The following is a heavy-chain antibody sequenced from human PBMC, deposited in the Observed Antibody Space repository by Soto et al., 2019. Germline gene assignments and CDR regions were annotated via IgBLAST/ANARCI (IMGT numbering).Heavy chain of an antibody. J-gene: IGHJ6*02. CDR2: ISSSGSTI. V-gene: IGHV3-11*01. CDR3: ARDRLTMIGAGDYYYYGMDV. CDR1: GFTFSDYY. D-gene: IGHD3-22*01. Sequence: GGSLRLSCAASGFTFSDYYMSWIRQAPGKGLEGVAYISSSGSTIYYADSVKGRFTISRDNAKNSLYLQMNSLRAEDTAVYYCARDRLTMIGAGDYYYYGMDVWGQGTTVTVSS.